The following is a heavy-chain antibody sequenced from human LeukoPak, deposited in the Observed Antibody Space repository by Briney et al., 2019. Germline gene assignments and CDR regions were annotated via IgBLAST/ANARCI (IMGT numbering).Heavy chain of an antibody. V-gene: IGHV3-23*01. J-gene: IGHJ4*02. D-gene: IGHD3-10*01. CDR2: ISGSGGST. CDR3: AKDSITMVRGVIIVFDY. CDR1: GFTFSSYA. Sequence: LGGSLRLSCAASGFTFSSYAMSWVRQAPGKGLEWVSAISGSGGSTYYADSVKGRFTISRDNSKNTLYLQMNSLRAEDTAVYYCAKDSITMVRGVIIVFDYWGQGTLVTVSS.